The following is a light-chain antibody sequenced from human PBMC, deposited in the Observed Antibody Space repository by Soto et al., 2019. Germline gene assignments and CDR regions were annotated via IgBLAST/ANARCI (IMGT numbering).Light chain of an antibody. V-gene: IGLV2-14*01. CDR1: GSDVGAHKY. J-gene: IGLJ2*01. CDR3: SSYTTSYSHVL. CDR2: EVS. Sequence: QSVLTQPASVSGSPGQSITISCTGSGSDVGAHKYVSWYQQYPGKVPKLIIYEVSNRPSGVSNRFSGSKSGNTASLSISGLQAEDEADDYCSSYTTSYSHVLFGGGTKLTVL.